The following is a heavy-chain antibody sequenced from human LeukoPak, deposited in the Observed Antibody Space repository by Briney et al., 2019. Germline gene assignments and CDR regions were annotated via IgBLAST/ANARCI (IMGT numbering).Heavy chain of an antibody. J-gene: IGHJ6*03. D-gene: IGHD1-26*01. CDR3: AIYYSGSQGGYYYYMDV. CDR1: GYTFTSYG. V-gene: IGHV1-18*01. CDR2: ISAYNGNT. Sequence: ASVTVSCKASGYTFTSYGISWVRQAPGQGLEGMGWISAYNGNTDYAQKLQGRVTITTDTSTSTAYMELRSLRSDDTAVYYCAIYYSGSQGGYYYYMDVWGKGTTGTVSS.